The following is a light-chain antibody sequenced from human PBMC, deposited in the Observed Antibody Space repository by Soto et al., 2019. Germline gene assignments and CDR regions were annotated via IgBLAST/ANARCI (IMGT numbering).Light chain of an antibody. CDR2: GAS. J-gene: IGKJ3*01. Sequence: EIVLTQSPGTLSLSPGERATLSCRASQSVSSSYLAWYQQKPGQTPRLLFYGASSRATGIPDRFSGSGSGTDFTLTISRLEPEDFPGYYGQQYGSSPFTFRPGTKVDIK. CDR3: QQYGSSPFT. V-gene: IGKV3-20*01. CDR1: QSVSSSY.